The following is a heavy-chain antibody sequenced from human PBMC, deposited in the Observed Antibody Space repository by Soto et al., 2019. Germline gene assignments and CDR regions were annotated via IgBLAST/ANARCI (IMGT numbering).Heavy chain of an antibody. Sequence: QVVESGGGLVPPGWSLRLSCAASGFPFTNYWMNWVRQTPGKGLMWVSRISPDGSDVGYADYVEGRFTVSRDNAKNTLYLQMHSKRAEDTAMYYCACWGHIVPVAPSDFDRWGQGTLVTVS. CDR2: ISPDGSDV. CDR1: GFPFTNYW. J-gene: IGHJ4*02. CDR3: ACWGHIVPVAPSDFDR. V-gene: IGHV3-74*01. D-gene: IGHD2-8*02.